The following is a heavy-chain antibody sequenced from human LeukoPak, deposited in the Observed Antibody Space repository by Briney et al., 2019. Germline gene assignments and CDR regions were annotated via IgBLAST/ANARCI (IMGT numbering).Heavy chain of an antibody. V-gene: IGHV3-21*01. Sequence: GGSLRLSCAASGFTFISYNMNWVRQAPGKGLEWDSSISSSSTYIYYADSLKGRFTISRDNAKNSLYLQMNSLRVEDTAVYYCAREGEWELLGFDYWGQGTLVTVSS. CDR1: GFTFISYN. CDR3: AREGEWELLGFDY. D-gene: IGHD1-26*01. CDR2: ISSSSTYI. J-gene: IGHJ4*02.